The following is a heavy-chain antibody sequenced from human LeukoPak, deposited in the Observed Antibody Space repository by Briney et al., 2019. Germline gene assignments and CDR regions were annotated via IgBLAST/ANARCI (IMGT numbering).Heavy chain of an antibody. D-gene: IGHD3-16*01. V-gene: IGHV1-18*01. J-gene: IGHJ4*02. CDR2: ISAFNGNT. CDR1: GYTFTSYG. Sequence: GASVKVSCKTSGYTFTSYGVTWVRQAPGQGLEWMGWISAFNGNTHYPQKFQGRVTMITDTSTSTVYMEVRSLRSDDTAVYYCARVFFGVFRLGESRFDCWGQGTLVTVSS. CDR3: ARVFFGVFRLGESRFDC.